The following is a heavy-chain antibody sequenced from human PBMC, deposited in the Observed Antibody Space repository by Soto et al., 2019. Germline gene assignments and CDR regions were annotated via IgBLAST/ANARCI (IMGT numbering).Heavy chain of an antibody. CDR2: ISGSGGST. CDR3: AKRHYYDSSGYYYYFDY. CDR1: GFTFSSYA. Sequence: GGSLRLSCAASGFTFSSYAMSWVRQAPGKGLEWVSAISGSGGSTYYADSVKGRFTISRDNSKNTLYLQMNSLRAEDTAVYYCAKRHYYDSSGYYYYFDYWGQGTLVTVSS. D-gene: IGHD3-22*01. V-gene: IGHV3-23*01. J-gene: IGHJ4*02.